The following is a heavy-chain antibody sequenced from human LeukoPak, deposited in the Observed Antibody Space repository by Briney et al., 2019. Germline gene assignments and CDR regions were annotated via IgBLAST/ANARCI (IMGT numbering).Heavy chain of an antibody. Sequence: SETLSLTCTVSGGSISSYYWSWIRQPPGKGLEWIGEIYHSGSTNYNPSLKSRVTISVDKSKNQFSLKLSSVTAADTAVYYCARVGTMTSSSDYWGQGTLVTVSS. D-gene: IGHD3-22*01. CDR2: IYHSGST. V-gene: IGHV4-59*12. CDR1: GGSISSYY. J-gene: IGHJ4*02. CDR3: ARVGTMTSSSDY.